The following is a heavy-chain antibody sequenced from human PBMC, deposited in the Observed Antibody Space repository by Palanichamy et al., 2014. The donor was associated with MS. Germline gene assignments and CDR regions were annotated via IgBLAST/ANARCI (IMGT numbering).Heavy chain of an antibody. V-gene: IGHV3-21*01. D-gene: IGHD1-26*01. J-gene: IGHJ4*02. CDR2: LVVVVVT. CDR1: GFTFSSYS. Sequence: SGFTFSSYSMNWVRQAPGKGLESGLIPLVVVVVTYTTHDSVKGRFTISRDNAKNSLYLQMNSLRAEDTAVYYCARELNGGSYSQRGAWGQGTLVTVSS. CDR3: ARELNGGSYSQRGA.